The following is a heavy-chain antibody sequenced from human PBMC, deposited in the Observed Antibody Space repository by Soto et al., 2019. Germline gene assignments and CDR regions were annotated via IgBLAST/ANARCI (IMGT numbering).Heavy chain of an antibody. J-gene: IGHJ6*02. V-gene: IGHV1-69*06. CDR3: ARAKRIQLWASGMDV. Sequence: GASVKVSCKASGGTFSSYAISWVRQAPGQGLEWMGGIIPIFGTANYAQKFQGRVTITADKSTSTAYMELRSLRSEDAAVYYCARAKRIQLWASGMDVWGQGNTVTVPS. CDR1: GGTFSSYA. CDR2: IIPIFGTA. D-gene: IGHD5-18*01.